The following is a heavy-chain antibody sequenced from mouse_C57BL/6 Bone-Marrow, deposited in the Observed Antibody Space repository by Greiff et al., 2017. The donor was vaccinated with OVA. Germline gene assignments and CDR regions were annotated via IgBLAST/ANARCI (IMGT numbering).Heavy chain of an antibody. CDR2: ISDGGSYT. J-gene: IGHJ3*01. CDR3: AKVFAY. CDR1: GFTFSSYA. V-gene: IGHV5-4*01. Sequence: EVQGVESGGGLVKPGGSLKLSCAASGFTFSSYAMSCVRQTPEKRLEWVATISDGGSYTYYPDNVKGRFTISRDNAKNNLYLQMSHLKSEDTAMYYCAKVFAYWGQGTLVTVSA.